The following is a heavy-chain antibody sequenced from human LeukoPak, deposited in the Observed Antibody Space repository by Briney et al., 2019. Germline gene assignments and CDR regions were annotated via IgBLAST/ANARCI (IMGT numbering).Heavy chain of an antibody. D-gene: IGHD4-23*01. J-gene: IGHJ6*02. CDR1: GFTVSSNY. CDR3: ARDLVTTIGYGMAV. CDR2: IYSGGTT. V-gene: IGHV3-53*01. Sequence: GGSLRLSCAASGFTVSSNYMSWVRQAPGKGLEWVSVIYSGGTTYYADSVKGRFTISRDNSKNTLYLQMNSLRAEDTAVYYCARDLVTTIGYGMAVGGQGPTAPVS.